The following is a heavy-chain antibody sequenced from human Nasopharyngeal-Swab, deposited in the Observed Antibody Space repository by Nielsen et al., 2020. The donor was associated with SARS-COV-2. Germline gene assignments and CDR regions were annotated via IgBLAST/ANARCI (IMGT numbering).Heavy chain of an antibody. CDR1: GFTFSSYS. Sequence: GGSLRLSCAASGFTFSSYSMNWVRQAPGKGLEWVSSISSSSSYIYYADSVKGRFTISRDNAKNSLYLQMNSLRAEDTAVYYCARDGIGTDYGDYEYYYYMDVWGKGTTVTVSS. J-gene: IGHJ6*03. CDR2: ISSSSSYI. V-gene: IGHV3-21*01. D-gene: IGHD4-17*01. CDR3: ARDGIGTDYGDYEYYYYMDV.